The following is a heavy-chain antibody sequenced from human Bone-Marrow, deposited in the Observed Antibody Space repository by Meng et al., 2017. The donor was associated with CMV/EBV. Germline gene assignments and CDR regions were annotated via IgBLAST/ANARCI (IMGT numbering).Heavy chain of an antibody. D-gene: IGHD3-9*01. Sequence: SETLSLTCAVYGGSFSGYYWSWIRQPPGKGLEWIGEINHSGSTNYNPSLKSRVTISVDTSKNQFSLKLSSVTAADTAVYYCARVTRLRYFGLGDAFDIWGQGTMVTVSS. CDR1: GGSFSGYY. CDR3: ARVTRLRYFGLGDAFDI. CDR2: INHSGST. V-gene: IGHV4-34*01. J-gene: IGHJ3*02.